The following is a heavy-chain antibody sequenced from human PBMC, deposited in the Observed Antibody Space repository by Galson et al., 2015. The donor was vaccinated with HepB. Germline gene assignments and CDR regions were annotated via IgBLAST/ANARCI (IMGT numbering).Heavy chain of an antibody. Sequence: SLRLSCAASGFTFDDYTMHWDRQAPGKGLEWVSLISWDGGSTYYADSVKGRFTISRDNSKNSLYLQMNSLRTEDTALYYCAKEYCSSTSCYSTYGMDVWGQGTTVTVSS. J-gene: IGHJ6*02. CDR2: ISWDGGST. CDR3: AKEYCSSTSCYSTYGMDV. D-gene: IGHD2-2*01. V-gene: IGHV3-43*01. CDR1: GFTFDDYT.